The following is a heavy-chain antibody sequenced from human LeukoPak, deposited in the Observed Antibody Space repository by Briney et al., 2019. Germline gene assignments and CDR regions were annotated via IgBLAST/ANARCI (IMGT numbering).Heavy chain of an antibody. D-gene: IGHD3-3*01. CDR3: ARGFTYDFWSGYYTSAAFDY. V-gene: IGHV4-34*01. CDR2: INHSGST. Sequence: SETLSLTCAVYGGSFSGYYWSWIRQPPGKGLEWIGEINHSGSTNYNPSLKSRVTISVDTSKNQFSLKLSSVTAADTAVYYCARGFTYDFWSGYYTSAAFDYWGQGTLVIVSS. J-gene: IGHJ4*02. CDR1: GGSFSGYY.